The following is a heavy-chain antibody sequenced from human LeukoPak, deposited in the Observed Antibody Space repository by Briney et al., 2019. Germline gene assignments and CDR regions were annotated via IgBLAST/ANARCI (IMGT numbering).Heavy chain of an antibody. CDR2: INHSGST. V-gene: IGHV4-34*01. Sequence: SETLSLTCAVYGGSFSGYYWSWIRQPPGKGLEWIGEINHSGSTNYNPSLKSRVTISVDTSKNQFSLKLSSVTVADTAVYYCARALSHELLWFGELLSPYYYYGMDVWGQGTTVTVSS. J-gene: IGHJ6*02. D-gene: IGHD3-10*01. CDR3: ARALSHELLWFGELLSPYYYYGMDV. CDR1: GGSFSGYY.